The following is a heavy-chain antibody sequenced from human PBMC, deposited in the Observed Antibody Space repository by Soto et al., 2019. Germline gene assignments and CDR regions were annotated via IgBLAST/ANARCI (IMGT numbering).Heavy chain of an antibody. CDR1: GYTFTSYY. CDR3: ARAGPYYDILTGYYNFDY. CDR2: INPSGGST. V-gene: IGHV1-46*01. D-gene: IGHD3-9*01. J-gene: IGHJ4*02. Sequence: ASVKVSCKASGYTFTSYYMHWVRQAPGQGLEWMGIINPSGGSTSYAQKFQGRVTMTRDTSTSTVNKEQSSLRTEDTAVYYCARAGPYYDILTGYYNFDYWGQGTLVTVSS.